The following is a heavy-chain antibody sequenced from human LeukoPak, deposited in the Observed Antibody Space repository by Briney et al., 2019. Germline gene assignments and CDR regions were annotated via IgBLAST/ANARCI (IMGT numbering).Heavy chain of an antibody. D-gene: IGHD6-19*01. J-gene: IGHJ3*02. CDR3: ARARQWLVPNDAFDI. CDR2: IIPIFGTA. CDR1: GGTFSSYA. Sequence: ASVNVSCTASGGTFSSYAISWVRQAPGQGLEWMGGIIPIFGTANYAQKFQGRVTITADESTSTAYMELSSLRSEDTAVYYCARARQWLVPNDAFDIWCQGTMVTVSS. V-gene: IGHV1-69*13.